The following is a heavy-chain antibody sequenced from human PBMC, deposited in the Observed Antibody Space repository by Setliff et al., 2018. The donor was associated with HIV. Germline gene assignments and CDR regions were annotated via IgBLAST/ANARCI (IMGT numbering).Heavy chain of an antibody. D-gene: IGHD5-18*01. Sequence: SETLSLTFAVYGGSFSGYYWSWIRQPPGKGLEWIGEINHSGSTNYNPSLKSRVTISVDTSKNQFSLKLSSVTAADTAVYYCARDGYSYGVGREGDYWGQGTLVTVSS. CDR3: ARDGYSYGVGREGDY. V-gene: IGHV4-34*01. CDR2: INHSGST. CDR1: GGSFSGYY. J-gene: IGHJ4*02.